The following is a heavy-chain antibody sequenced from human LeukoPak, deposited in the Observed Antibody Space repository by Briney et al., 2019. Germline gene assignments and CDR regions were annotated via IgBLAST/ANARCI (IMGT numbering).Heavy chain of an antibody. J-gene: IGHJ6*03. CDR2: ISGSGGST. Sequence: PGGSLRLSCTTSKFNFNSYGMTWVRQAPGKGLEWVSSISGSGGSTQYAASVKGRFTISRDNSKNTLYLQMNSLRAEDTAVYYCAGSSHYYYYMDVWGKGTTVTVSS. CDR1: KFNFNSYG. V-gene: IGHV3-23*01. CDR3: AGSSHYYYYMDV. D-gene: IGHD6-6*01.